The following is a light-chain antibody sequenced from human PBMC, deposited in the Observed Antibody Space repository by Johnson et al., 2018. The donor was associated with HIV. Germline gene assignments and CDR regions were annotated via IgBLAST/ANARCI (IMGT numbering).Light chain of an antibody. CDR3: GTWDSSLSAGV. CDR2: ENN. Sequence: QSVLTQPPSVSAAPGQKVTISCSGSSSNIGNNYVSWYQQRPGTAPKLLIYENNKRPSGIPDRFSASKSGTSATRGFTGLQTGDEADYYCGTWDSSLSAGVFGTGTKVTVL. V-gene: IGLV1-51*02. CDR1: SSNIGNNY. J-gene: IGLJ1*01.